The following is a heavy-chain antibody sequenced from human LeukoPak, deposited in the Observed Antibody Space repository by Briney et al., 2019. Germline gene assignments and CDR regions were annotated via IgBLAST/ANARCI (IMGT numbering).Heavy chain of an antibody. Sequence: SQTLSLTCVISGYSVSSSSATWNWISQSPSRGLEWLGRTYYRSKWYNNYAVSVESRITINPDTSKNQFSMQLTFVTPEDTAIYYCSREDPSGYSNVWGQGTLVTVSS. J-gene: IGHJ4*02. D-gene: IGHD6-13*01. CDR2: TYYRSKWYN. V-gene: IGHV6-1*01. CDR3: SREDPSGYSNV. CDR1: GYSVSSSSAT.